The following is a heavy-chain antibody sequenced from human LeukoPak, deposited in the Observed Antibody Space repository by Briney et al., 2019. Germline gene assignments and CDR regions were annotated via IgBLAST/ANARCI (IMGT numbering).Heavy chain of an antibody. D-gene: IGHD3-10*01. CDR1: GYTFTSYA. CDR3: ARDRVSMVRGVIFDHYGMDV. CDR2: INTNTGNP. J-gene: IGHJ6*02. V-gene: IGHV7-4-1*02. Sequence: ASVKVSCKASGYTFTSYAMNWVRQAPGQGLEWMGWINTNTGNPTYAQGFTGRFVFSLDTSVSTAYLQISSLKAEDTAVYYCARDRVSMVRGVIFDHYGMDVWGQGTTVTVSS.